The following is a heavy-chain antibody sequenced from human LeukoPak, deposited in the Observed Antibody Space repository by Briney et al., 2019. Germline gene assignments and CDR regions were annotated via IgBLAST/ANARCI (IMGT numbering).Heavy chain of an antibody. D-gene: IGHD3-22*01. CDR2: IYSGGST. CDR3: ARVKFGGDDSSGYYYYYYYMDV. Sequence: TGGSLRLSCAASGFTFSSYAMSWVRQAPGKGLEWVSVIYSGGSTYYADSVKGRFTISRDNSKNTLYLQMNSLRAEDTAVYYCARVKFGGDDSSGYYYYYYYMDVWGKGTTVTVSS. V-gene: IGHV3-53*01. J-gene: IGHJ6*03. CDR1: GFTFSSYA.